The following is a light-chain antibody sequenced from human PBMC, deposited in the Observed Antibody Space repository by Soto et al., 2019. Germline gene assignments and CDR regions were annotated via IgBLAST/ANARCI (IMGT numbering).Light chain of an antibody. J-gene: IGKJ4*01. Sequence: DIQMTQSPSSVSASVGDRVTITCRASQGIGSWLAWYQQKPGKAPTLLIYAASSLRSGVPSRFSGSGSGTDFPLTISTLQPEDFATYYCQQANSFPLTFGGGTKVEIK. V-gene: IGKV1D-12*01. CDR2: AAS. CDR3: QQANSFPLT. CDR1: QGIGSW.